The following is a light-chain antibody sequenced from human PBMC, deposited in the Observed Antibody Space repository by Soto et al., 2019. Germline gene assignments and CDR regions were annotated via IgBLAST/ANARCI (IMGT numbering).Light chain of an antibody. CDR2: DVN. CDR3: GSFTASTTQV. J-gene: IGLJ1*01. CDR1: SSDVGRYNY. Sequence: QSALTQPASVSGSPGQSITISCTGTSSDVGRYNYVSWYQQHPGKAPKLMIYDVNTRPSGVSNRFSGSKSGNTASLTISGLQAEDEADYYCGSFTASTTQVFGPGTKVTVL. V-gene: IGLV2-14*03.